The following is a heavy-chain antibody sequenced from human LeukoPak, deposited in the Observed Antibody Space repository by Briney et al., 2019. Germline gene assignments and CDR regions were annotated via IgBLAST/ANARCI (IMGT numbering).Heavy chain of an antibody. D-gene: IGHD6-19*01. CDR2: LYWNDDN. Sequence: SGPTLVKPTQTLTLTCTFSGFSLSTSAVGVSWFRQPPGKALDWLALLYWNDDNHYSPSLKSRLTVTKDTSKTQVVLTMTNVGPVDTATYFCAHGSGWPFDYRSQGTLVTVSS. J-gene: IGHJ4*02. CDR1: GFSLSTSAVG. CDR3: AHGSGWPFDY. V-gene: IGHV2-5*01.